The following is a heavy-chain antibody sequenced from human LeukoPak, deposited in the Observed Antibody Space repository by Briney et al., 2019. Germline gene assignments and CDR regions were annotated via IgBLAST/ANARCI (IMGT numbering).Heavy chain of an antibody. CDR2: IYYSGST. CDR3: AREGGYSYGDAPLHFDY. J-gene: IGHJ4*02. CDR1: GGSISSYY. V-gene: IGHV4-59*12. D-gene: IGHD5-18*01. Sequence: SETLSLTGTVSGGSISSYYWSWIRQPPGKGLEWIGYIYYSGSTNYNPSLKSRVTISVDTSKNQFSLKLSSVTAADTAVYYCAREGGYSYGDAPLHFDYWGQGTLVTVSS.